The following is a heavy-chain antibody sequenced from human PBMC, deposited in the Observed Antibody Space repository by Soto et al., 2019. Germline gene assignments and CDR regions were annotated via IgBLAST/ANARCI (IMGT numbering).Heavy chain of an antibody. J-gene: IGHJ5*02. V-gene: IGHV1-69*13. CDR2: IIPIFGTA. CDR3: ASWLDRLEAWFDP. D-gene: IGHD1-1*01. CDR1: GGTFSSYA. Sequence: ASVKVSCKASGGTFSSYAISWVRQAPGQGLEWMGGIIPIFGTANYAQKFQGRVTITADESTSTAYMELSSLRSEDTAVYYCASWLDRLEAWFDPWGQGTLVTVSS.